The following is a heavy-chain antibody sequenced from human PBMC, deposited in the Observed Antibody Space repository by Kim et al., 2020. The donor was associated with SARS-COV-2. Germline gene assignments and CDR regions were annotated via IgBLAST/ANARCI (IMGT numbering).Heavy chain of an antibody. CDR1: GGSIASSAYY. CDR3: VRPSDRGVLAFDV. J-gene: IGHJ3*01. D-gene: IGHD3-10*01. CDR2: FYYGGST. V-gene: IGHV4-39*01. Sequence: SETLSLTCAVSGGSIASSAYYWGWIRQSPGKGLEWIANFYYGGSTYYNPSLRSRLSLSKDAHKNRFSLNPNTATAADTAVYYCVRPSDRGVLAFDVWGQGATVTVAS.